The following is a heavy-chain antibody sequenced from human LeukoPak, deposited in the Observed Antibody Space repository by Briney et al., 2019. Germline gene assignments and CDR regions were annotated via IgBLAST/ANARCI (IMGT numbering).Heavy chain of an antibody. Sequence: GGSQRLSCAASGFTFSSYSMNWVRQAPGKGLEWVSYISSSSSTIYYADSVKGRFTISRDNAKNSLYLQMNSLRDEDTAVYYCARVAADFWSGYYGMDVWGQGTTVTVSS. J-gene: IGHJ6*02. CDR1: GFTFSSYS. D-gene: IGHD3-3*01. CDR2: ISSSSSTI. CDR3: ARVAADFWSGYYGMDV. V-gene: IGHV3-48*02.